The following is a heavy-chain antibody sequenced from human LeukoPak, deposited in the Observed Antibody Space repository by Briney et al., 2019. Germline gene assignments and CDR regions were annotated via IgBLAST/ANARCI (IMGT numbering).Heavy chain of an antibody. CDR3: AKSDILTGYCDY. V-gene: IGHV3-30*18. CDR1: GFTFNSYG. Sequence: GRSLRLSCAASGFTFNSYGMHWVRQAPGKGLEWVAVISYDGSNKYYVNSVKGRFAISRDNSKNTLYLQMNSLRAEDTAVYYCAKSDILTGYCDYWGQGTLVTVSS. CDR2: ISYDGSNK. J-gene: IGHJ4*02. D-gene: IGHD3-9*01.